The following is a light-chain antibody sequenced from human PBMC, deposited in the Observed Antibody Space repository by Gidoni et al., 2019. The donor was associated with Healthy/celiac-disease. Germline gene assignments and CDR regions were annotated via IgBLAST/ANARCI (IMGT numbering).Light chain of an antibody. V-gene: IGLV3-1*01. J-gene: IGLJ2*01. CDR2: QDS. CDR1: KLGDKY. CDR3: QAWDGSTPVV. Sequence: SHELTQPPSVSVSPGQTASITCAGDKLGDKYACWYQQKPGQSPVLVIYQDSKRPSGIPERFSGCNSGNTATLTISGTQAMDEADYYCQAWDGSTPVVFGGGTKLTVL.